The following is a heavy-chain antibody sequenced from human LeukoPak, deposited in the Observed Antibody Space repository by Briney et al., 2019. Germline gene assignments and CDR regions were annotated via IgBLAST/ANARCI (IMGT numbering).Heavy chain of an antibody. J-gene: IGHJ4*02. Sequence: SETLSLTCTVSGGSISSSSYYWGWIRQPPGKGLEWIGSIYYSGSTYYNPSLKSRVTISVDTSKNQFSLKLSSVTAADTAVYYCARAPRDVYSNYVLSYFDYWGQGTLVTVSS. CDR1: GGSISSSSYY. D-gene: IGHD4-11*01. CDR3: ARAPRDVYSNYVLSYFDY. V-gene: IGHV4-39*07. CDR2: IYYSGST.